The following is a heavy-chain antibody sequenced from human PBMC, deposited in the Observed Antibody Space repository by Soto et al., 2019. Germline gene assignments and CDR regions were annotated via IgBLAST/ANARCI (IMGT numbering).Heavy chain of an antibody. J-gene: IGHJ4*02. V-gene: IGHV3-53*01. CDR1: GFTVSSNY. D-gene: IGHD2-8*01. Sequence: PVGSLRLSCAASGFTVSSNYMSWVRQAPGKGLEWVSVIYSGGSTYYADSVKGRFTISRDNSKNTLYLQMNSLRAEDTAVYYCARDRSTNGLDYWGQGTLVTVSS. CDR3: ARDRSTNGLDY. CDR2: IYSGGST.